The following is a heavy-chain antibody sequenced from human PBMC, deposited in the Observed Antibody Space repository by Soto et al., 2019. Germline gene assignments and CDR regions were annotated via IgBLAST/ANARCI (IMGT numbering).Heavy chain of an antibody. J-gene: IGHJ4*02. V-gene: IGHV3-7*01. D-gene: IGHD6-19*01. CDR3: ASPNSGWFKAKFDY. CDR1: GFTFSSYA. CDR2: IKQDGSEK. Sequence: GGSLRLSCAASGFTFSSYAMSWVRQAPGKGLEWVANIKQDGSEKYYVDSVKGRFTISRDNAKNSLYLQMNSLRAEDTAMYYCASPNSGWFKAKFDYWGQGTLVTVS.